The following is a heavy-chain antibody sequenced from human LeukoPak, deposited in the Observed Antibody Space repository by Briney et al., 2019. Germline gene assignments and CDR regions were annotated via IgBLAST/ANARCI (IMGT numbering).Heavy chain of an antibody. V-gene: IGHV5-51*01. Sequence: GESLKISCKGSGYSFTNYWVGWVRQMPGKGLEWMGIIYPGDSDTRYSLSFQGQVTISADKSIYTAYLQWSSLKASDTAMYYCARRGNYYDSSGYYYGDAFDIWGQGTMVTVSS. D-gene: IGHD3-22*01. J-gene: IGHJ3*02. CDR2: IYPGDSDT. CDR1: GYSFTNYW. CDR3: ARRGNYYDSSGYYYGDAFDI.